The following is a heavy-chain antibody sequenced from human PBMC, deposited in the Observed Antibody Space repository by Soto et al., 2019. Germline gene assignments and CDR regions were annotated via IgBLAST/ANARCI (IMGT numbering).Heavy chain of an antibody. V-gene: IGHV4-4*02. CDR1: CDSITSCEC. Sequence: PSETLSLTCAVSCDSITSCECWGWGRKAPGKGLEWVGEINHTGGITNYNPSLKSRVNISLDKSKNQFSLKLNSVTAADTAVYYCARWFCIGNGCNSRWFDPWGQGTQVTVSS. J-gene: IGHJ5*02. D-gene: IGHD6-19*01. CDR3: ARWFCIGNGCNSRWFDP. CDR2: INHTGGIT.